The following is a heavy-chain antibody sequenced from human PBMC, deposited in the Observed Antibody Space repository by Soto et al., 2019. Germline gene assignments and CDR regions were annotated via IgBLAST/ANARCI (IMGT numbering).Heavy chain of an antibody. V-gene: IGHV3-30*18. D-gene: IGHD6-6*01. CDR2: ISYDGSNK. CDR1: GFTFSSYG. CDR3: ANGIGGSSLWHYYGMDV. J-gene: IGHJ6*02. Sequence: LRLSCAASGFTFSSYGMHWVRQAPGKGLEWVAVISYDGSNKYYADSVKGRFTISRDNSKNTLYLQMNSLRAEDTAVYYCANGIGGSSLWHYYGMDVWGQGTTVTVSS.